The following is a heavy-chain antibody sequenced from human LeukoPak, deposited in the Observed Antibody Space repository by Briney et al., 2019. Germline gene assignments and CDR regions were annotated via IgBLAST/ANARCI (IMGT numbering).Heavy chain of an antibody. D-gene: IGHD6-19*01. J-gene: IGHJ3*02. CDR2: IYSGGST. CDR1: GFTVSSNY. Sequence: GGSLRLSCAASGFTVSSNYMSWVRQAPGKGLEWVPVIYSGGSTYYADSVKGRFTISRDNSKNTLYLQMNSLRAEDTAVYYCARGHSSGWSHDAFDIWGQGTMVTVSS. V-gene: IGHV3-53*01. CDR3: ARGHSSGWSHDAFDI.